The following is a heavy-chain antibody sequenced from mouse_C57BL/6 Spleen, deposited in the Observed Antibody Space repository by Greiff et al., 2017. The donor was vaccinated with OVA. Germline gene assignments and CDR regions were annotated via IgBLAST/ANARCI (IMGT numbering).Heavy chain of an antibody. CDR2: IDPENGDT. CDR3: TTHKAWFAF. Sequence: EVQLQQSGAELVRPGASVKLSCTASGFNIKDDYMHWVKQRPEQGLEWIGWIDPENGDTEYASKFQGKATITADTSSNTAYLQLSSLTSEDTAVYSCTTHKAWFAFWGTGTLVTVSA. CDR1: GFNIKDDY. J-gene: IGHJ3*01. V-gene: IGHV14-4*01.